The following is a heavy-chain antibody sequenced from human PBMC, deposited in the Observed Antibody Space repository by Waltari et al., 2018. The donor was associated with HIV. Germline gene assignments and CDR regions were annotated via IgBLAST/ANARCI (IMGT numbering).Heavy chain of an antibody. Sequence: QVQLQQWGAGLLKPSETLSLTCAVYGASFSCYYLIWIRQPPGKGREWIGEITHSGSTNYNPSLKSRVTISVDTSKNQFSLKLSSVNAADTAVYYCARQKYSSSWYLFDYWGQGTLVTVSS. CDR1: GASFSCYY. D-gene: IGHD6-13*01. CDR3: ARQKYSSSWYLFDY. J-gene: IGHJ4*02. CDR2: ITHSGST. V-gene: IGHV4-34*01.